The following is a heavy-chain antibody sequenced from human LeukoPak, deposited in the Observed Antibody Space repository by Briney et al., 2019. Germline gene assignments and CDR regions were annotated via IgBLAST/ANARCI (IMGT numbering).Heavy chain of an antibody. CDR3: ARDQELTVRGVINYYYYYYMDV. V-gene: IGHV3-21*01. Sequence: GGSLRLSCAASGFTFSSYSMNWVRQAPGKGLEWVSSISSSSSYIYYADSVKGRFTISRDNAKNSLYLQMNSLRAEDTAVYYCARDQELTVRGVINYYYYYYMDVWGKGTTVTISS. CDR1: GFTFSSYS. D-gene: IGHD3-10*01. J-gene: IGHJ6*03. CDR2: ISSSSSYI.